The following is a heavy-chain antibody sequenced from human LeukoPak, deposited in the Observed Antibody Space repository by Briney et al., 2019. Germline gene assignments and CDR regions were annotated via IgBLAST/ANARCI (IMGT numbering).Heavy chain of an antibody. CDR1: GFTFSNAY. V-gene: IGHV3-53*04. CDR3: ARLGYSSGWYYYGMDV. Sequence: GGSLRLSCAASGFTFSNAYMSWVRQAPGKGLEWVSVIYSGGSTYYADSVKGRFTISRHNSKNTLYLQMNSLRAEDTAVYYCARLGYSSGWYYYGMDVWGQGTTVTVSS. J-gene: IGHJ6*02. CDR2: IYSGGST. D-gene: IGHD6-19*01.